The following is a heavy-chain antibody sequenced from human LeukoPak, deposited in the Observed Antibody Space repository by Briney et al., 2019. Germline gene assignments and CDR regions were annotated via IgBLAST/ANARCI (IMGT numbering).Heavy chain of an antibody. V-gene: IGHV3-64D*09. D-gene: IGHD6-13*01. CDR2: ISSNGGST. CDR3: VKDPRQQLSQGAFDI. CDR1: GFTFSSYA. J-gene: IGHJ3*02. Sequence: GGSLRLSCSASGFTFSSYAMHWVRQAPGKGLEYVSAISSNGGSTYYADSVKGRFTISRGNSKNTLYLQMSSLRAEDTAVYYCVKDPRQQLSQGAFDIWGQGTMVTVSS.